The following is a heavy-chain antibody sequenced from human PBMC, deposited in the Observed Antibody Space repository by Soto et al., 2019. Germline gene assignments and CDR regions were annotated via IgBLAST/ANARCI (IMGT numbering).Heavy chain of an antibody. V-gene: IGHV1-69*13. CDR1: GGTFSSYA. CDR3: ARGRTVRGVRYYYGMDV. CDR2: IIPIFGTA. J-gene: IGHJ6*02. D-gene: IGHD3-10*01. Sequence: SVKVSCKASGGTFSSYAISWVRQAPGQGLEWMGGIIPIFGTANYAQKFQGRVTITADESTSTAYMELSSLRSEDTAVYYCARGRTVRGVRYYYGMDVWGQGTTVTVS.